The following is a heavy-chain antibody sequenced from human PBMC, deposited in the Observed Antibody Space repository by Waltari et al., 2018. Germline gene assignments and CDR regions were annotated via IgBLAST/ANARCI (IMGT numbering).Heavy chain of an antibody. CDR1: GDFPSDDH. CDR2: RRNTGAT. Sequence: HVQLQESGPGLVKPSETLSLTCSVPGDFPSDDHWTLIRQAPGKGLEWIAYRRNTGATKCTPSLESRVTLSADTSKKQFSLRLTSVTAADTAVYFCARLPTKYFDSLGWGFFDQWGQGILVTVSS. CDR3: ARLPTKYFDSLGWGFFDQ. J-gene: IGHJ4*02. D-gene: IGHD3-9*01. V-gene: IGHV4-59*08.